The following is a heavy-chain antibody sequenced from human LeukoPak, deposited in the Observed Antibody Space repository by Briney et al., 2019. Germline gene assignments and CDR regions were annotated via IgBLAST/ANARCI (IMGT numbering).Heavy chain of an antibody. CDR2: INPDGRDT. CDR3: TSWGDTTAEYFQR. Sequence: GGSLRLSCAASGFTFSSYSMNWVRQAPGKGLEWVAHINPDGRDTYYVDSVKGRFTISRDNAQNSMYLQMNSLRVEDTAVYYCTSWGDTTAEYFQRWGQGTLVTVSS. J-gene: IGHJ1*01. CDR1: GFTFSSYS. V-gene: IGHV3-7*01. D-gene: IGHD2-21*02.